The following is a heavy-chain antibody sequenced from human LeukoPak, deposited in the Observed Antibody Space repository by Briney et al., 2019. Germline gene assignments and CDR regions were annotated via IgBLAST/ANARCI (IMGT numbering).Heavy chain of an antibody. CDR3: ARAIRTGLGIGSFDG. CDR2: ICHSGST. V-gene: IGHV4-4*02. Sequence: PSETLSLTCAFSGVSVNSHFCSWVRHSPGKGLEWIGEICHSGSTDYNPSLKSRVTISVDKTKNQFSLKLSSVTAADTAVYYCARAIRTGLGIGSFDGWGQGTLVTVSS. D-gene: IGHD7-27*01. CDR1: GVSVNSHF. J-gene: IGHJ4*02.